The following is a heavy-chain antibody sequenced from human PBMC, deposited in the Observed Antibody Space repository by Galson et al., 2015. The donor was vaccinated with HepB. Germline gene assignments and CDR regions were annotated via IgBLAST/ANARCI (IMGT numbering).Heavy chain of an antibody. J-gene: IGHJ4*02. V-gene: IGHV4-59*11. CDR1: GGSISSHY. Sequence: SETLSLTCTVSGGSISSHYWSWIRQPPGKGLEWIGYIYYNWSTNYNPSLKSRVAMSIDTSKDQFSLKLNSVTAADTAVYYCARHGDKNYYFDFWGRGTLVSVSS. D-gene: IGHD1-7*01. CDR3: ARHGDKNYYFDF. CDR2: IYYNWST.